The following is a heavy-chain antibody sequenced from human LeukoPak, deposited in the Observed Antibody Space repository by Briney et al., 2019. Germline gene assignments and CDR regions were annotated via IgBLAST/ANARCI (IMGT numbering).Heavy chain of an antibody. Sequence: SETLSLTCAVSGYSISSGYYWGWIRQPPGKGLEWIGSIFHSGNTYYNPSLKSRGSISVDTSKNQFSLRLTSVTAADTAAYYCARHLGSMSSNHYTGWFDPWGQGTLVAVSS. D-gene: IGHD3-16*02. CDR2: IFHSGNT. CDR3: ARHLGSMSSNHYTGWFDP. CDR1: GYSISSGYY. J-gene: IGHJ5*02. V-gene: IGHV4-38-2*01.